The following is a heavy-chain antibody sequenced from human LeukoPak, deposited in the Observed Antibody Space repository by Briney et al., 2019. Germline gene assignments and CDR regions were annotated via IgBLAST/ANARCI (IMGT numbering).Heavy chain of an antibody. V-gene: IGHV3-53*01. J-gene: IGHJ4*02. CDR2: IYSGGNT. D-gene: IGHD4-23*01. CDR1: WFTVSSNS. Sequence: SGGSLRLSCTVSWFTVSSNSMSWVRQAPGKGLEWVSFIYSGGNTHYSDSVKGRFTISRDNSKNTLYLQMNSLRADDTAVYYCAKLLHWWSSYGDNGVDYWGQGTLVTVSS. CDR3: AKLLHWWSSYGDNGVDY.